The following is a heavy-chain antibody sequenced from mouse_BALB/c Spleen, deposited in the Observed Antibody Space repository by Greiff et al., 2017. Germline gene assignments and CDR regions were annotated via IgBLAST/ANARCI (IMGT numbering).Heavy chain of an antibody. D-gene: IGHD1-1*01. CDR3: ARAYGSWVYSFDY. J-gene: IGHJ2*01. CDR2: ISSGGST. CDR1: GFTFSSYA. V-gene: IGHV5-6-5*01. Sequence: EVQLVESGGGLVKPGGSLKLSCAASGFTFSSYAMSWVRQTPEKRLEWVASISSGGSTYYPDSVKGRFTISRDNARNILYLQMSSLRSEDTAMYYCARAYGSWVYSFDYWGQGTTLTVSS.